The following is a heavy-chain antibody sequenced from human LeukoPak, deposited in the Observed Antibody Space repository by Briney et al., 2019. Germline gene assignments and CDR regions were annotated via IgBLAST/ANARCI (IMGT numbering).Heavy chain of an antibody. CDR1: GFTFSSYA. CDR2: ISGSGGST. D-gene: IGHD3-9*01. V-gene: IGHV3-23*01. Sequence: PGGALRLSCAASGFTFSSYAMSWVRQAPGEGLGWVSSISGSGGSTYYADSVKGRFTISRDNSKNTLYLQMNSLRAEDTAVYYCAKAQRYFDWLWAAFDIWGQGTMVTVSS. CDR3: AKAQRYFDWLWAAFDI. J-gene: IGHJ3*02.